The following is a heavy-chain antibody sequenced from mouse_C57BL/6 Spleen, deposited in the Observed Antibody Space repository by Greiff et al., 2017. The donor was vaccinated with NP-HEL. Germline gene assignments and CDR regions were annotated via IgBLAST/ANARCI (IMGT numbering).Heavy chain of an antibody. V-gene: IGHV1-61*01. CDR2: IYPSDSET. CDR1: GYTFTSYW. D-gene: IGHD1-1*01. J-gene: IGHJ2*01. Sequence: QVQLKQPGAELVRPGSSVKLSCKASGYTFTSYWMDWVKQRPGQGLEWIGNIYPSDSETHYNQKFKDKATLTVDKSSSTAYMQLSSLTSEDSAVYYCARSTTVVAKDFDYWGQGTTLTVSS. CDR3: ARSTTVVAKDFDY.